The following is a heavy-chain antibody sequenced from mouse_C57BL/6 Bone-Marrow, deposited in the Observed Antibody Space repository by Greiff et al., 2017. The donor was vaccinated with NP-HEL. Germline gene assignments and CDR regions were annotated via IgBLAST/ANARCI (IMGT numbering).Heavy chain of an antibody. Sequence: LQESGPELVKPGASVKISCKASGYAFRSSWMNWVKQRPGKGLEWIGRIYPGDGDTNYNGKFKGKATLTADKSSSTAYMQLSSLTSEDSAVYFCARDLRPHWYFHVRGTAATVPVS. V-gene: IGHV1-82*01. CDR3: ARDLRPHWYFHV. J-gene: IGHJ1*03. CDR2: IYPGDGDT. CDR1: GYAFRSSW.